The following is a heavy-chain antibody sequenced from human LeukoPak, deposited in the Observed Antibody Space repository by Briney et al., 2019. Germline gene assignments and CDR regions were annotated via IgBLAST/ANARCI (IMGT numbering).Heavy chain of an antibody. V-gene: IGHV1-46*01. D-gene: IGHD3-9*01. CDR2: INPSGGST. Sequence: ASVKVSCKASGYTFTSYYMHWVRQAPGQGLEWMGIINPSGGSTSYAQKLQGRVTMTTDTSSNTAYVELKGLRSGDAPVYYCATRPGGTRYFAWLYAFDIWGPGTMLTVSS. CDR3: ATRPGGTRYFAWLYAFDI. CDR1: GYTFTSYY. J-gene: IGHJ3*02.